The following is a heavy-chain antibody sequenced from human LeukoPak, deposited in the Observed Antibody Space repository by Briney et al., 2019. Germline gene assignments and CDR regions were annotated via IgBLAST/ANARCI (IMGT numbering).Heavy chain of an antibody. V-gene: IGHV1-2*02. CDR2: INPNSGGT. CDR1: GYTFTCYY. Sequence: ASVKVSCKASGYTFTCYYMHWVRQAPGQGLEWMGWINPNSGGTNYAQKFQGRVTMTRDTSISTAYMELSRLRSDDTAVYYCARSDSISRFLEWLLETNYGMDVWGQGTTVTVSS. CDR3: ARSDSISRFLEWLLETNYGMDV. J-gene: IGHJ6*02. D-gene: IGHD3-3*01.